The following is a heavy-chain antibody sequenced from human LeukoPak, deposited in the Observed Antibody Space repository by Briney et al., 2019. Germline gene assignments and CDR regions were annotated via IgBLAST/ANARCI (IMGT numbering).Heavy chain of an antibody. CDR1: GYTFTNYG. D-gene: IGHD1-26*01. V-gene: IGHV1-18*01. Sequence: ASVKVSCKASGYTFTNYGFSWVRQAPGQGLEWMGWISAYNGNTNYAQKLQGRVTMTTDTSTSTAYMELRSLRSDDTAVYYCARERYYASDAFDIWGQGTMVTVSS. CDR3: ARERYYASDAFDI. CDR2: ISAYNGNT. J-gene: IGHJ3*02.